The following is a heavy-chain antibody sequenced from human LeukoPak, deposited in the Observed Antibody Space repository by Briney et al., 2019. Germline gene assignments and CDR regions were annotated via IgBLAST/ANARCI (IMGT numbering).Heavy chain of an antibody. CDR3: ARDYYDRSGYYFGGRFDP. V-gene: IGHV1-18*01. J-gene: IGHJ5*02. D-gene: IGHD3-22*01. Sequence: ASVKVSCKASDYTFTSYGISWVRQAPGQGLEWMGWISAYNGNTNYAQKLQGRVTMTTDTSTSTAYMELRSLRSDDTAVYYCARDYYDRSGYYFGGRFDPWGQGTLVTVSS. CDR2: ISAYNGNT. CDR1: DYTFTSYG.